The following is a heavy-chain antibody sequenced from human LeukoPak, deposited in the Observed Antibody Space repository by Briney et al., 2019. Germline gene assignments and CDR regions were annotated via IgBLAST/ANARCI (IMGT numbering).Heavy chain of an antibody. J-gene: IGHJ5*02. D-gene: IGHD6-13*01. CDR3: ARARRDQYSSSWYNWFDP. V-gene: IGHV1-69*13. CDR1: GGTFSSYA. CDR2: IIPIFGTA. Sequence: SVKVSCKASGGTFSSYAISWVRQAPGQGLGWMGGIIPIFGTANYAQKFQGRVTITADESTSTAYMELSSLRSEDTAVYYCARARRDQYSSSWYNWFDPWGQGTLVTVSS.